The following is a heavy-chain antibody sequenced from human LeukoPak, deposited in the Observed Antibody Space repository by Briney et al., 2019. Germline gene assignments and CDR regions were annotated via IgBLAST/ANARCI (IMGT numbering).Heavy chain of an antibody. CDR2: ISYDGSNK. CDR1: GFTFSSYG. V-gene: IGHV3-30*03. Sequence: GGSLRLSCAASGFTFSSYGMNWVRQAPGKGLEWVAVISYDGSNKYYADSVKGRFTISRDNSKNTLYLQMNSLRAEDTAVYYCARHLGSVASRDYWGQGSLVTVSS. D-gene: IGHD5-12*01. CDR3: ARHLGSVASRDY. J-gene: IGHJ4*02.